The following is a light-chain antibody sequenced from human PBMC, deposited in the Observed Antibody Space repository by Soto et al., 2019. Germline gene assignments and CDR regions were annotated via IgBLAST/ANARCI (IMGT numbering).Light chain of an antibody. V-gene: IGLV3-1*01. Sequence: SYELTQPPSVSVSPGQTASITCSGDKLGDRYACWFQQKPRQSPVLVIYQDTKRPSGIPERFSGSNSGNTATLTISGTQAMDEADYYCQAWDSSSVVFAGGTKLTVL. CDR2: QDT. CDR3: QAWDSSSVV. J-gene: IGLJ2*01. CDR1: KLGDRY.